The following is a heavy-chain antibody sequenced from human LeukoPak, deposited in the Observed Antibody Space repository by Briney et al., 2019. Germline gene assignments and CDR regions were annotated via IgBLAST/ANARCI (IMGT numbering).Heavy chain of an antibody. Sequence: SGTLSLTCAVYGGSFSGYYWSWIRQTPGKGLEWIGEINHSGNTNYNPSLKSRFIISVDTSKNQFSLRMKSVTAADTAVYYCGRDRGTVAIDYWGQGTLVTVSS. V-gene: IGHV4-34*01. J-gene: IGHJ4*02. CDR2: INHSGNT. CDR3: GRDRGTVAIDY. D-gene: IGHD5-12*01. CDR1: GGSFSGYY.